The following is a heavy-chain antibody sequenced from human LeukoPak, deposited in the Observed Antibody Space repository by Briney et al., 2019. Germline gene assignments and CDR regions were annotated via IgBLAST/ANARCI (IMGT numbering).Heavy chain of an antibody. V-gene: IGHV3-23*01. J-gene: IGHJ4*02. D-gene: IGHD3-3*01. Sequence: GGSLRLSCAASGFTFSSYAMSWVRQAPGKGLEWVSAISGSGGSTYYADSVKARFTISRDNSKNTLYLQMNSLRAEDTAVYYCAKDTYYDFWSGYSQGDYWGQGTLVTVSS. CDR3: AKDTYYDFWSGYSQGDY. CDR2: ISGSGGST. CDR1: GFTFSSYA.